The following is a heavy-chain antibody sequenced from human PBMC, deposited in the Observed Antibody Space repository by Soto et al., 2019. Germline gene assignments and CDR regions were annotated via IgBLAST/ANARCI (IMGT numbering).Heavy chain of an antibody. CDR1: GASIRSSTYQ. J-gene: IGHJ4*02. Sequence: QLQLQESGPGLVKPSETLSLTCTVSGASIRSSTYQWGWIRQPPGRGLEWIGSAYYSESTYYNPSPKGRSPLTVEPAKNQIPLKVSSVTAADTAVYYCARHRNWKVDYWGQGTLVTVSS. CDR2: AYYSEST. V-gene: IGHV4-39*01. D-gene: IGHD1-1*01. CDR3: ARHRNWKVDY.